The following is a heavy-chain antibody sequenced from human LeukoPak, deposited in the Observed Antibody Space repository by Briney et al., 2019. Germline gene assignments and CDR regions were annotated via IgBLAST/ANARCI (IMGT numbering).Heavy chain of an antibody. CDR1: GYTFTNYG. CDR3: ARDACISCGGDCCHDP. CDR2: ISAYNGDT. D-gene: IGHD2-21*02. J-gene: IGHJ5*02. Sequence: GASVKVSCKASGYTFTNYGVSWVRQAPGQGLEWMAWISAYNGDTDYAQKFQGRVILTTDTSTTTAYMEVRNLRSDDTAVYYCARDACISCGGDCCHDPWGQGTLVTVSS. V-gene: IGHV1-18*01.